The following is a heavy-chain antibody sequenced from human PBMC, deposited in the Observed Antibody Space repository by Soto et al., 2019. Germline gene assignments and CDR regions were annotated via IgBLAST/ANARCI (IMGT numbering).Heavy chain of an antibody. Sequence: KSSETLSLTCTVSGGSISSGGYYWSWIRQHPGKGLEWIGYIYYSGSTYYNPSLKSRVTISVDTSKNQFSLKLSSVTAADTAVYYCARDLDQATWFDPWGQGTLVTVSS. J-gene: IGHJ5*02. D-gene: IGHD5-12*01. V-gene: IGHV4-31*03. CDR1: GGSISSGGYY. CDR3: ARDLDQATWFDP. CDR2: IYYSGST.